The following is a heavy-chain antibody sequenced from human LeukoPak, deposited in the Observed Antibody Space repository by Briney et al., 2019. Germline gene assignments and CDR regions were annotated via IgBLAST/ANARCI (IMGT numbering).Heavy chain of an antibody. CDR2: ISAYNGNT. Sequence: ASVKVSCKASGYTFTSYGISWVRQAPGQGLEWMGWISAYNGNTNYAQKLQGRVTMTTDTSTSTAYMELRSLRSDDTAVYYCARDLRDSSGYNGYYFDYWGQGTLVTVSS. D-gene: IGHD3-22*01. CDR1: GYTFTSYG. J-gene: IGHJ4*02. CDR3: ARDLRDSSGYNGYYFDY. V-gene: IGHV1-18*01.